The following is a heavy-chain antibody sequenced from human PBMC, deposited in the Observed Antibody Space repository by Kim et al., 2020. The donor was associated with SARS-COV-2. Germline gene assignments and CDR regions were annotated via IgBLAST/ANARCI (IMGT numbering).Heavy chain of an antibody. Sequence: YKDSVQGRFIISRDSSDDTLHLQMNSLRVEDTAVYYCVRDRYFGEHWYYDLWGSGTLVTVSS. J-gene: IGHJ2*01. D-gene: IGHD1-26*01. V-gene: IGHV3-33*01. CDR3: VRDRYFGEHWYYDL.